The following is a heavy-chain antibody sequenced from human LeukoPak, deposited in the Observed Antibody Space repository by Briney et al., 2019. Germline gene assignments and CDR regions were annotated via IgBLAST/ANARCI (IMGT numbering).Heavy chain of an antibody. V-gene: IGHV1-69*13. D-gene: IGHD2-15*01. CDR3: ARVLTVVPASQWDNWFDP. Sequence: RASVKVSCKASGGTFTNYAISWVRQAPGQGLEWMGGIIPTFGAANYAQRFRGRVTITADESTSTAYMELSSLRSEDTAMYYCARVLTVVPASQWDNWFDPWGQGTLVTVSS. CDR2: IIPTFGAA. CDR1: GGTFTNYA. J-gene: IGHJ5*02.